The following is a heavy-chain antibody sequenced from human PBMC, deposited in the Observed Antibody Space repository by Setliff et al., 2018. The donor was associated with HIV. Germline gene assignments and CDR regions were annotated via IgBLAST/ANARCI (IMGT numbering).Heavy chain of an antibody. CDR3: ARLSGDNSGQPYYYYMDV. D-gene: IGHD3-22*01. Sequence: SVKVSCKASGGIFSSYALSWVRQASGQGLEWMGGIIPILGSIDYAQKFQGRLSITADESTGTAYMELSSLRFEDTAMYYCARLSGDNSGQPYYYYMDVWGKGTTVTVSS. CDR1: GGIFSSYA. V-gene: IGHV1-69*13. CDR2: IIPILGSI. J-gene: IGHJ6*03.